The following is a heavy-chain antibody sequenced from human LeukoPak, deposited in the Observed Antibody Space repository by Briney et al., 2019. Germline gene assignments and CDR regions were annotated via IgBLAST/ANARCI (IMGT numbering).Heavy chain of an antibody. Sequence: SETLSLTCTVSGGSISSSSYYWGWIRQPPGKGLEWIGSIYYSGSTYYNPSLKSRVTISVDTSKNQFSLKLSSVTAADTAVYYCAKNWNYAPFDYRGQGTLVTVSS. CDR2: IYYSGST. V-gene: IGHV4-39*01. D-gene: IGHD1-7*01. CDR1: GGSISSSSYY. CDR3: AKNWNYAPFDY. J-gene: IGHJ4*02.